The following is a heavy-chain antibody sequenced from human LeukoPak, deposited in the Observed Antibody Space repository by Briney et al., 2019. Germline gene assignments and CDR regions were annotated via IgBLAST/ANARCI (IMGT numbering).Heavy chain of an antibody. D-gene: IGHD2-21*02. V-gene: IGHV3-30-3*01. CDR2: ISNDESNK. CDR3: TRDPRLREFES. CDR1: GFTFSTYA. J-gene: IGHJ1*01. Sequence: GGSLRLSCAASGFTFSTYALHWVRQAPGKGLEWVTLISNDESNKYYADSVKGRFTVSRDNSKNTLSLQMNSLRDDDTAVYYCTRDPRLREFESWGQGTLVTVSS.